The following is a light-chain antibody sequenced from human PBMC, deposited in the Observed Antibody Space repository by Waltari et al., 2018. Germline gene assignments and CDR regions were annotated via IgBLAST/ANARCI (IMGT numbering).Light chain of an antibody. Sequence: DIVMTQSPLSLPVTPGEPASISRRSSQSLLHSNGYNYLDWYLQKPGQSPQLLIYLGSNRASGVPDRFSGSGSGTDFTLKISRVEAEDVGVYYCMQALQTPFTFGPGTKVDIK. CDR3: MQALQTPFT. V-gene: IGKV2-28*01. CDR2: LGS. CDR1: QSLLHSNGYNY. J-gene: IGKJ3*01.